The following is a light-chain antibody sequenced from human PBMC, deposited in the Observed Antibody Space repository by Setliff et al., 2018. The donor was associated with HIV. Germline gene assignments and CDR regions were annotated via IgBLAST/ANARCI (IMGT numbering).Light chain of an antibody. CDR1: TSVVGGFHY. Sequence: SALPQPASVSGSPGQSITIPCTGGTSVVGGFHYVSWYQQHPGRDPKLIIYDVSYRPSDVSDRFSGSKSGNTASLSISGLRAEGEADYYCSSNTRTGTYVFGAGTKGTV. V-gene: IGLV2-14*03. CDR2: DVS. CDR3: SSNTRTGTYV. J-gene: IGLJ1*01.